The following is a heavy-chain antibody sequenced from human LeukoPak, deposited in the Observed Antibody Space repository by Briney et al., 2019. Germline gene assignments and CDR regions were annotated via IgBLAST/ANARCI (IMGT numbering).Heavy chain of an antibody. CDR2: INHSGST. D-gene: IGHD2-15*01. CDR1: GGSFSGYY. Sequence: SETLSPTCAVYGGSFSGYYWSWIRQPPGKGLEWVGEINHSGSTNYNPSLKSRVTISVDTSKNQFSLKLSSVTAADTAVYYCARGGYLLYDIVVVVAFRYWGQGTLVTVSS. J-gene: IGHJ4*02. CDR3: ARGGYLLYDIVVVVAFRY. V-gene: IGHV4-34*01.